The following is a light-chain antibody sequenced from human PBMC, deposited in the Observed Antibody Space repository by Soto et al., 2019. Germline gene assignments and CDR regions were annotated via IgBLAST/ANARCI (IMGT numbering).Light chain of an antibody. CDR1: QSVSSSY. Sequence: EIVLTQSPGTLSLSPGERATLSCRASQSVSSSYLDWYKQKPGQAPRLLIYGASSRATGIPDRFSGSGSGTDFNLAISRLEPEYCAVYYCQQYGSSPLTFGGGTKVDIK. CDR2: GAS. J-gene: IGKJ4*01. CDR3: QQYGSSPLT. V-gene: IGKV3-20*01.